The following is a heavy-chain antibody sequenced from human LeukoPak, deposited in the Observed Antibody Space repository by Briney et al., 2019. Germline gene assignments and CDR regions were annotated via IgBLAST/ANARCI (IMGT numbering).Heavy chain of an antibody. CDR2: INHSGST. CDR3: ARGGYCSSTSCSRFDY. J-gene: IGHJ4*02. CDR1: GGSFSGYY. V-gene: IGHV4-34*01. D-gene: IGHD2-2*01. Sequence: SETLSLTCAVYGGSFSGYYWSWIRQPPGKGLEWIGEINHSGSTNYNPSLKSRVTISVDTSQNQFSLKLSSVTAADTAVYYCARGGYCSSTSCSRFDYWGQGTLVTVSS.